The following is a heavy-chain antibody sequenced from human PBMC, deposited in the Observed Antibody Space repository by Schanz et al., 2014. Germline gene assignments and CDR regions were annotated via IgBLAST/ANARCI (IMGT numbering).Heavy chain of an antibody. CDR3: ARGLIAAAGGAFDY. D-gene: IGHD6-13*01. Sequence: EVQLVQSGGGLVQPGGSLRLSCAASGFTFENYALTWVRQVPGKGLEWVSAISGSGGSTYYADSVRGRFTMSRDNSKNTLYLQMNSLRAGDAAVYYCARGLIAAAGGAFDYWGQGTLGAVSA. CDR1: GFTFENYA. J-gene: IGHJ4*02. V-gene: IGHV3-23*04. CDR2: ISGSGGST.